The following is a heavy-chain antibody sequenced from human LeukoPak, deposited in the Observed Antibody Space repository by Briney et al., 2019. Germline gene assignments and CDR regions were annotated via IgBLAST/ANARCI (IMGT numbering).Heavy chain of an antibody. CDR3: ARDRPDCSSTSCYISYYYYGMDV. J-gene: IGHJ6*02. D-gene: IGHD2-2*02. V-gene: IGHV4-4*07. CDR2: IEVSGST. Sequence: PSETLPLTCTVSGGSISTYYWSWVRQPAGKGLEWIGRIEVSGSTNYNPSLKSRVTMSVDTSKNQFSLKVTSVTAADTAVYYCARDRPDCSSTSCYISYYYYGMDVWGQGTTVTVSS. CDR1: GGSISTYY.